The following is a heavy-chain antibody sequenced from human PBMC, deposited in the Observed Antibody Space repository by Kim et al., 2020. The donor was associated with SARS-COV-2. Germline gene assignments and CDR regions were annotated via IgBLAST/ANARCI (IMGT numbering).Heavy chain of an antibody. CDR1: GGSISSGSYY. V-gene: IGHV4-61*02. D-gene: IGHD4-17*01. J-gene: IGHJ4*02. CDR2: IYTSGST. CDR3: ARDSDYGDYGGYDY. Sequence: SETLSLTCTVSGGSISSGSYYWSWIRQPAGKGLEWIGRIYTSGSTNYNPSLKSRVTISVDTSKNQFSLKLSSVTAADTAVYYCARDSDYGDYGGYDYWGQGTLVTVSS.